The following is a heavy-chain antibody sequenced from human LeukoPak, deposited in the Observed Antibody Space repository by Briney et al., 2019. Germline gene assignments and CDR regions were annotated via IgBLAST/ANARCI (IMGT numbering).Heavy chain of an antibody. Sequence: PGGSLRLSCAASTLTFTTYWMSWVRQTPGKGLEFVSNINQDGSVKNYVGSVKGRFTISRENAKNSLYLQMNSLRADETAVYYCARDPGFSSFSYWGQRTL. J-gene: IGHJ4*02. V-gene: IGHV3-7*01. CDR3: ARDPGFSSFSY. CDR1: TLTFTTYW. CDR2: INQDGSVK. D-gene: IGHD6-6*01.